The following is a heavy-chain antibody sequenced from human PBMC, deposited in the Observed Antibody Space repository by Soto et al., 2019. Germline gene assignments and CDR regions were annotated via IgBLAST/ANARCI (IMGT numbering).Heavy chain of an antibody. D-gene: IGHD5-18*01. CDR3: ARGTAMVTYYFDY. V-gene: IGHV4-61*08. Sequence: TSETLSLTCPFSGGSISSGGYYWSWIRQPPGKGLEWIGYIYYSGSTNYNPSLKSRVTISVDTSKNQFSLKLSSVTAADTAVYYCARGTAMVTYYFDYWGQGTLVTVSS. CDR2: IYYSGST. J-gene: IGHJ4*02. CDR1: GGSISSGGYY.